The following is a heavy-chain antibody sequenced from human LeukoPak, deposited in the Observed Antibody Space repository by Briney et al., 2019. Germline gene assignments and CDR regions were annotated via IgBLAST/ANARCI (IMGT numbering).Heavy chain of an antibody. Sequence: GASVKVSCKASGYTFTSYGISWVRQAPGQGLEWMGWISAYNGNTNYAQKPQGRVTVTTDTSTSTAYMELRSLRSDDTAVYYCARGHYDFWSGHLAIDYWGQGTLVTVSS. CDR2: ISAYNGNT. CDR3: ARGHYDFWSGHLAIDY. J-gene: IGHJ4*02. CDR1: GYTFTSYG. D-gene: IGHD3-3*01. V-gene: IGHV1-18*01.